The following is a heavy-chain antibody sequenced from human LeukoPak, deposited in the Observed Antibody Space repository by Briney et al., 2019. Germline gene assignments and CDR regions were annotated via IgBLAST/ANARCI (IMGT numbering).Heavy chain of an antibody. CDR2: ISAYNGNT. CDR1: GYTFTSYG. CDR3: ARDSPLRYYDRSGYHY. D-gene: IGHD3-22*01. Sequence: ASVKVSCKASGYTFTSYGISWVRQAPGQGLEWMGWISAYNGNTNYAQKLQGRVTMTTDTSTSTAYMELRSLRSDDTAVYYCARDSPLRYYDRSGYHYWGQGTLVTVSS. V-gene: IGHV1-18*01. J-gene: IGHJ4*02.